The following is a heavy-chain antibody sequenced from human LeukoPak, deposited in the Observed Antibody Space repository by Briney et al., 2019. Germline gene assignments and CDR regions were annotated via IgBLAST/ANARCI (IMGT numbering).Heavy chain of an antibody. Sequence: PSETLSLTCAVSGGSISSSNWWSWVRQPPGKGLEWIGEIYHSGSTNYNPSLKSRITISVDMSKNQFSLKLSSVTAADTAVYYCARTRYYYNSRSYGAPYYFDYWGQGTLVTVSS. V-gene: IGHV4-4*02. CDR1: GGSISSSNW. D-gene: IGHD3-10*01. CDR2: IYHSGST. J-gene: IGHJ4*02. CDR3: ARTRYYYNSRSYGAPYYFDY.